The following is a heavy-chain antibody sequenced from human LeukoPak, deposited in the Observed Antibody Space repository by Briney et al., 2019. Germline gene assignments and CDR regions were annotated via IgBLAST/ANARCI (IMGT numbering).Heavy chain of an antibody. CDR2: IMQDGSEE. J-gene: IGHJ4*02. CDR1: GFTFRSYW. CDR3: ARDSGFPTRCFDC. V-gene: IGHV3-7*04. D-gene: IGHD3-10*01. Sequence: GGTLRLSCETSGFTFRSYWMSWVRQAPGKGLEWVANIMQDGSEEYYVDSVGGRFSISRDNAKNSLYLQMNSLRAEDTAVYSCARDSGFPTRCFDCWGQGTLVTVSS.